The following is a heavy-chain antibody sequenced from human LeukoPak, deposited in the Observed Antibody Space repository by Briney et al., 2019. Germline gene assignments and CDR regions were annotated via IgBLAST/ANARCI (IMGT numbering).Heavy chain of an antibody. Sequence: ASVKVSCKAPGYTFTSYDINWVRQATGQGLEWMGIINPSGGSTSYAQKFQGRVTMTRDTSTSTVYMELSSLRSEDTAVYYCAREGGPPEINILRYFDWLDNLSPHNYYFDYWGQGTLVTVSS. CDR1: GYTFTSYD. J-gene: IGHJ4*02. D-gene: IGHD3-9*01. V-gene: IGHV1-46*01. CDR3: AREGGPPEINILRYFDWLDNLSPHNYYFDY. CDR2: INPSGGST.